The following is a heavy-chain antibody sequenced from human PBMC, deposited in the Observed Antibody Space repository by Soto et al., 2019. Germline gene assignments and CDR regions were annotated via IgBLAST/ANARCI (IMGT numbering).Heavy chain of an antibody. CDR1: GITFSDYY. Sequence: QVQLVESGGGLVKPGGSLRLSCAASGITFSDYYMSWIRQAPGKGLEWVSYISSSGHYTEHADSVRVRFTTSRDNARNSLSLQMNSLRVEDTDVYYCARELDGMDVWGQWTTVTVSS. CDR3: ARELDGMDV. CDR2: ISSSGHYT. J-gene: IGHJ6*02. V-gene: IGHV3-11*05.